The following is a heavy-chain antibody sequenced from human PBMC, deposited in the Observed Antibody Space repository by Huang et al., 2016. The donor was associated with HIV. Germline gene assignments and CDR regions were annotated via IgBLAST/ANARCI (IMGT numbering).Heavy chain of an antibody. CDR3: AKDLTYTFGRHFDY. CDR2: IRYDGNNY. D-gene: IGHD3-3*01. J-gene: IGHJ4*02. CDR1: GFTFGSFG. Sequence: QVQLVESGGGVVQPGGSLRLSCTASGFTFGSFGMHWVRQAPGKVLEGVDFIRYDGNNYYYADSGRGRFTISRDNSKDTLYLQMNRLRPDDSAVDYCAKDLTYTFGRHFDYWGRGTLVTVSS. V-gene: IGHV3-30*02.